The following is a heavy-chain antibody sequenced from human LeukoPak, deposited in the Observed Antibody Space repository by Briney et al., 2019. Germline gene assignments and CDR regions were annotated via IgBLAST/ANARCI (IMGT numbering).Heavy chain of an antibody. J-gene: IGHJ4*02. CDR1: GFTFGDYA. CDR3: TSGMAVAGYFDY. V-gene: IGHV3-49*04. Sequence: PGGSLRLSCTASGFTFGDYAMSWVRQAPGKGLEWVGFIRGKAYGGTTEYAASVKGRFTISRDDSKSIAYLQMNSLKTEDTAVYYCTSGMAVAGYFDYWGQGTLVTVSS. CDR2: IRGKAYGGTT. D-gene: IGHD6-19*01.